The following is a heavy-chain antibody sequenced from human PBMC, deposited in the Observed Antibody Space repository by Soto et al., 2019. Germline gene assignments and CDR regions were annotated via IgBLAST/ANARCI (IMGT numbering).Heavy chain of an antibody. Sequence: SVKVSCKASGGTFSSYAISWVRQAPGQGLEWMGGIIPIFGTANYAQKFQGRVTITADESTSTAYMELSSLRSEDTAVYYCARDLRSYYDSSGSDDAFDIWGQGTMVTVSS. CDR1: GGTFSSYA. CDR3: ARDLRSYYDSSGSDDAFDI. J-gene: IGHJ3*02. V-gene: IGHV1-69*13. CDR2: IIPIFGTA. D-gene: IGHD3-22*01.